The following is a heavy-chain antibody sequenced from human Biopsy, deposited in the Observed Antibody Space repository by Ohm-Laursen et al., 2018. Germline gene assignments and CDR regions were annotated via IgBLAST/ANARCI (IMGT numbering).Heavy chain of an antibody. J-gene: IGHJ4*02. CDR2: IYYTGNT. D-gene: IGHD4-23*01. V-gene: IGHV4-59*01. CDR1: GDSISTYY. CDR3: ARGSNDFGGLYFPR. Sequence: TLSLTCTVSGDSISTYYWSWIRQPPGKGLQWIGYIYYTGNTDYNPSLQSRVTISVDTSKNHFSLRLRSMTPADTAVYYCARGSNDFGGLYFPRWGQGTLLTVSS.